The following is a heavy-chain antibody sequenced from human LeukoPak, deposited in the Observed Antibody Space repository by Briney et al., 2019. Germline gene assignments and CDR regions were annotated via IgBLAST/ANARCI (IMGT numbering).Heavy chain of an antibody. CDR1: GFSLSTSGMC. Sequence: SGPTLVNPTQTLTLTCTFSGFSLSTSGMCVSWIRQPPGKALEWLARIDWDDDKYHRTSLKTRLTISKHTSKNQVVLTMTNMDPVDTATYYRARIRGDSGYEKDYWGQGTLVTVSS. V-gene: IGHV2-70*11. J-gene: IGHJ4*02. CDR3: ARIRGDSGYEKDY. D-gene: IGHD5-12*01. CDR2: IDWDDDK.